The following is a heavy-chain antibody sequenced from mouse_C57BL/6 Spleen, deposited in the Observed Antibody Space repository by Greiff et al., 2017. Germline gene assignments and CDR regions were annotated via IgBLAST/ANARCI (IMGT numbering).Heavy chain of an antibody. Sequence: QVQLQQPGAELVRPGTSVKLSCKASGYTFTSYWMHWVKQRPGQGLEWIGVIDPSDSYTNYNQKFKGKATLTVDTFSSTAYMQLSSLTSEDSAVYYCARGGWLQGDAMDYWGQGTSVTVSS. CDR1: GYTFTSYW. CDR3: ARGGWLQGDAMDY. D-gene: IGHD2-3*01. V-gene: IGHV1-59*01. J-gene: IGHJ4*01. CDR2: IDPSDSYT.